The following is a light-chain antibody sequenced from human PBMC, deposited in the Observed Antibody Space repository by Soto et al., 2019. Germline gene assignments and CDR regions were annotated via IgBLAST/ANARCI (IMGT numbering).Light chain of an antibody. CDR1: SSDVGGYNY. Sequence: LTQPASVSGSPGQSINISCTGTSSDVGGYNYVSWYQHHPGKAPKLIIYDVSNRPSGVSNPFSGSKSGNTASLTISGLQPEDEADYYCSSYTNSNTRQIVFGTGTKVTVL. V-gene: IGLV2-14*03. CDR2: DVS. CDR3: SSYTNSNTRQIV. J-gene: IGLJ1*01.